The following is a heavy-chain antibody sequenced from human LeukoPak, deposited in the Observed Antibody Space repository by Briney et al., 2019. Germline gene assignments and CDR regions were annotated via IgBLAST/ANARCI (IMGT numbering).Heavy chain of an antibody. CDR3: ARTYYDILTGIRDFDY. D-gene: IGHD3-9*01. V-gene: IGHV3-72*01. CDR2: TRNKARSYTT. Sequence: GGSLRLSCAGSGFPFSDHYMDWVRQAPGKGLEWVGRTRNKARSYTTDYAASVKGRFTISRDASKNSVYLQMNSLKTEDTAMYYCARTYYDILTGIRDFDYWGQGTLVTVSS. CDR1: GFPFSDHY. J-gene: IGHJ4*02.